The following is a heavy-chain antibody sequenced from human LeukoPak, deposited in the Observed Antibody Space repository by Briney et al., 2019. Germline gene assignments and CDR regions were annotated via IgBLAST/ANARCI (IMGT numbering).Heavy chain of an antibody. CDR2: ISGSGGST. CDR3: AKDLGLYYDFWSGSRPSNWFDP. CDR1: GFTFSSYA. D-gene: IGHD3-3*01. Sequence: GGSLRLSCAASGFTFSSYAMSWVRQAPGKGLEWVSAISGSGGSTYYADSVKGRFTISRDNSKNTLYLQMNSLGAEDTAVYYCAKDLGLYYDFWSGSRPSNWFDPWGQGTLVTVSS. J-gene: IGHJ5*02. V-gene: IGHV3-23*01.